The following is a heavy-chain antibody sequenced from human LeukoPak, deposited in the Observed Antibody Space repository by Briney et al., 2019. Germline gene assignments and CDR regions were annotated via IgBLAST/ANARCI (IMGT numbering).Heavy chain of an antibody. Sequence: GGSLRLSCAASGFTVSSNYMSWVRQAPGKGLEWVSVIYSGGSTYYADSVKGRFTISRDNSKNTLYLQMNSLRAEDTAVYYCARGSPMLRGRPFDYWGQGTLVTVSS. J-gene: IGHJ4*02. CDR2: IYSGGST. D-gene: IGHD3-10*01. CDR3: ARGSPMLRGRPFDY. CDR1: GFTVSSNY. V-gene: IGHV3-53*01.